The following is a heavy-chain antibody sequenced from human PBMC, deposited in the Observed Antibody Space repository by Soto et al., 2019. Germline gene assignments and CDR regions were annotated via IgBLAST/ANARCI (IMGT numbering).Heavy chain of an antibody. CDR1: GFTFTSYA. D-gene: IGHD1-26*01. Sequence: QVQLVESGGGVIQPGRSLRLSCVASGFTFTSYAFHWVRQAPGKGLEWVAVISYDGSNQYYADSVKGRFTISRDNPKYTLFLQMDSLRAEDAAVYYCARDRYYYGMRRYYYYGMDVWGQGTTVTVSS. V-gene: IGHV3-30-3*01. CDR2: ISYDGSNQ. J-gene: IGHJ6*02. CDR3: ARDRYYYGMRRYYYYGMDV.